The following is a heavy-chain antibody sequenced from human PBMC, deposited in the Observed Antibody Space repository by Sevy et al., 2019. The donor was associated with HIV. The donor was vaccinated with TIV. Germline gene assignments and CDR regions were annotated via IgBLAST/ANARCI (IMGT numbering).Heavy chain of an antibody. Sequence: GESLKISCVASGFTFSSYNMNWVGQAPGKGLEWLSYISTTSTNIYYADSVKGRFTISRDNAKNSLFLQVNSLSAEDSAVYYCATEGFDTSTYYYAMDVWGQGTTVTVSS. J-gene: IGHJ6*02. CDR3: ATEGFDTSTYYYAMDV. D-gene: IGHD3-16*01. CDR1: GFTFSSYN. V-gene: IGHV3-48*01. CDR2: ISTTSTNI.